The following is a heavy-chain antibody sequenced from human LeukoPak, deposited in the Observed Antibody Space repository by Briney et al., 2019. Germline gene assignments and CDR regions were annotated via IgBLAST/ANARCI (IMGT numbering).Heavy chain of an antibody. J-gene: IGHJ3*01. CDR3: ARSILVVVAAGPLDF. CDR1: GGSFSSYY. D-gene: IGHD2-21*02. V-gene: IGHV4-34*01. Sequence: SETLSLTCAVYGGSFSSYYWSWIRQPPGKGLEWIGEINHSGSTNYNPSLKSRVTISVDTSKNQFSLKLSSVTAADTAVYYCARSILVVVAAGPLDFWGQGTMVTVSS. CDR2: INHSGST.